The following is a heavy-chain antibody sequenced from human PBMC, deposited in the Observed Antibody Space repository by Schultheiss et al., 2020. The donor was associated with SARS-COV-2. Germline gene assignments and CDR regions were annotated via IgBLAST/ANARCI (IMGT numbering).Heavy chain of an antibody. Sequence: SETLSLTCTVSGGSISSYYWSWIRQPPGKGLEWIGYIYYSGSTYYNPSLKSRVTISVDTSKNQFSLKLSSVTAADTAVYYCASLAMVPSGFDYWGQGTLVTVSS. CDR3: ASLAMVPSGFDY. V-gene: IGHV4-59*01. CDR1: GGSISSYY. J-gene: IGHJ4*02. D-gene: IGHD5-18*01. CDR2: IYYSGST.